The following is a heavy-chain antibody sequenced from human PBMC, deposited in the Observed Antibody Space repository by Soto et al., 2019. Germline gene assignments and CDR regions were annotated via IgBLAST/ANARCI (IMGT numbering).Heavy chain of an antibody. J-gene: IGHJ6*02. CDR1: GFTFSTYG. CDR2: ISYDGTNK. CDR3: AKDLQSYGDYDYYCYGMDV. Sequence: QVQLVESGGGEVQPGRSLTVSCAASGFTFSTYGRHWVRQTPGKGLEWVAVISYDGTNKFYSDSVKGRVTISRDNFKNTLTLQMNSLRADDTAVYSCAKDLQSYGDYDYYCYGMDVWGLGTRVTVSS. V-gene: IGHV3-30*18. D-gene: IGHD4-17*01.